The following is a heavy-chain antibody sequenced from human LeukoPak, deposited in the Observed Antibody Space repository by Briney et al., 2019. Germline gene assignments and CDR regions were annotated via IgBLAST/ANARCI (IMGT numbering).Heavy chain of an antibody. Sequence: SETLSLTCAVYGGSFSGYYWSWIRQPPGKGLEWIGEINHSGSTNYNPSLKSRVTISVDTSKNQFSLKLCSVTAADTAVYYCARAEGIAAAESWDVWGQGTTVTVSS. CDR1: GGSFSGYY. CDR3: ARAEGIAAAESWDV. D-gene: IGHD6-13*01. J-gene: IGHJ6*02. CDR2: INHSGST. V-gene: IGHV4-34*01.